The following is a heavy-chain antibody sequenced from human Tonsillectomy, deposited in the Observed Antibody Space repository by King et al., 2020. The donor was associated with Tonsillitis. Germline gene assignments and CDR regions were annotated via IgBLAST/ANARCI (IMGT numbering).Heavy chain of an antibody. D-gene: IGHD1-26*01. V-gene: IGHV1-2*02. Sequence: QLVQSGAEVKKPGASVKVSCKASGYTFTGYYMHWVRQAPGQGLEWMGWINPNSGGTNYAQKFQGRVTMTRDTSISTAYMELSRLRSDDTAVYYGARARDFRANWFDPWGQGTLVTVSS. J-gene: IGHJ5*02. CDR3: ARARDFRANWFDP. CDR2: INPNSGGT. CDR1: GYTFTGYY.